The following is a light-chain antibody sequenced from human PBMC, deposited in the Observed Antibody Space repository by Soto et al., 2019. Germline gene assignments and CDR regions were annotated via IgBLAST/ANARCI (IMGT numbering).Light chain of an antibody. CDR2: RNS. Sequence: QAVLTQPPSASGTPGQRVTISCSGSSSNIGSNYVYWYQQLPGTVPQLLIYRNSERPSGVPDRFSGSKSGTSASLAISGLRSEDEADYYCAAWDESLSGVVFGGGTNVTVL. J-gene: IGLJ2*01. CDR3: AAWDESLSGVV. CDR1: SSNIGSNY. V-gene: IGLV1-47*01.